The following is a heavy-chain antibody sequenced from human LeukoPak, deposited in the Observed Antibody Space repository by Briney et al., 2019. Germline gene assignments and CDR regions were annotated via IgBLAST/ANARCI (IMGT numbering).Heavy chain of an antibody. CDR1: GFTFSSYW. V-gene: IGHV3-7*01. CDR2: IKQDGSEK. J-gene: IGHJ6*03. CDR3: ARSYSYGSGYYYYMDV. D-gene: IGHD5-18*01. Sequence: PGGSLRLSCAASGFTFSSYWMSWVRQAPGKGLEWVANIKQDGSEKYYVDSVKGRFTISRDNAKNSLYLQMNSLRAEDTAVYYCARSYSYGSGYYYYMDVWGKGTTVIVSS.